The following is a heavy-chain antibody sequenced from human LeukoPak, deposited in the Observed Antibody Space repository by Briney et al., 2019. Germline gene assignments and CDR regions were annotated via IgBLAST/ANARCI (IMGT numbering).Heavy chain of an antibody. Sequence: GSLRLSCAASEFSFNNFAMYWVRQAPGKGLEWLAVISYDGSITYYADSVKGRFTISRDNSNNTLHLQMNSLRAEDTALYYCAREDNPLWFDPWGQGTLVIVSS. V-gene: IGHV3-30-3*01. CDR2: ISYDGSIT. CDR3: AREDNPLWFDP. J-gene: IGHJ5*02. CDR1: EFSFNNFA. D-gene: IGHD5-24*01.